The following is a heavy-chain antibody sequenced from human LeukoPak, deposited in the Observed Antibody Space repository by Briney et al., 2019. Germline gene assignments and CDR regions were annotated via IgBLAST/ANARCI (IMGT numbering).Heavy chain of an antibody. V-gene: IGHV3-30*18. CDR1: GFTFSSYW. CDR2: ISYDGSNK. D-gene: IGHD3-10*01. J-gene: IGHJ6*02. Sequence: GGSLRLSCAASGFTFSSYWMSWVRQAPGKGLEWVAVISYDGSNKYYADSVKGRFTISRDNSKNTLYLQMNSLRAEDTAVYYCAKDLYYYGSGSGEPDYYYYGMDVWGQGTTVTVSS. CDR3: AKDLYYYGSGSGEPDYYYYGMDV.